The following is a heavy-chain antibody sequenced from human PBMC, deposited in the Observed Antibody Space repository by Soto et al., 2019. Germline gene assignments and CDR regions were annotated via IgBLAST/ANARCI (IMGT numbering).Heavy chain of an antibody. J-gene: IGHJ4*02. V-gene: IGHV2-5*02. CDR3: AHMRASRTVELFDY. D-gene: IGHD4-17*01. Sequence: QITLKESGPALVKPTQTLTLTCTFSGFSHGTPGMGVAWIRQPPGRALEWLALIYWDDDKRYSPSLKSRLTITQDASKKQVVLTMTNTDPVDTATYYCAHMRASRTVELFDYWGQGTLVTVSP. CDR2: IYWDDDK. CDR1: GFSHGTPGMG.